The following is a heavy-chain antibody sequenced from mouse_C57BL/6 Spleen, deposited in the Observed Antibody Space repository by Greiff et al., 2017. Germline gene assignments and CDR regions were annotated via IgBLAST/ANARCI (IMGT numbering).Heavy chain of an antibody. CDR3: ARNWAVVAKYFDV. J-gene: IGHJ1*03. CDR1: GFSFTSYG. CDR2: IWSGGST. V-gene: IGHV2-2*01. Sequence: QVQLKESGPGLVQPSQSLSITCTVSGFSFTSYGVHWVRQSPGKGLEWLGVIWSGGSTDYNAAFISRLSISKDNSKSQVFFKMNSLQADDTAIYYCARNWAVVAKYFDVWGTGTTVTVSS. D-gene: IGHD1-1*01.